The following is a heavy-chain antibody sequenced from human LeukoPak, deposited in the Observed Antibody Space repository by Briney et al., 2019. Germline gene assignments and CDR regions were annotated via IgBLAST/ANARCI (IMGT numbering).Heavy chain of an antibody. CDR2: IYYSGST. Sequence: SETLSLTCSVSGDSISNYYWSWLRQPPGKGLEGIGYIYYSGSTNYSPSLTSRVSISVDTSKNQFSLKLSSVTAADTAVYYCARYRNEALFAFDIWGQGTMVTVSS. J-gene: IGHJ3*02. CDR3: ARYRNEALFAFDI. CDR1: GDSISNYY. V-gene: IGHV4-59*01. D-gene: IGHD1-14*01.